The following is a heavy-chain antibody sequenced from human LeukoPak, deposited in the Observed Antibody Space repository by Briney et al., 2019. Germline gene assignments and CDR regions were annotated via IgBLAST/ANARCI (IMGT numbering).Heavy chain of an antibody. V-gene: IGHV1-18*01. J-gene: IGHJ6*02. CDR2: ISAYNGNT. CDR3: ARDRGTIFGVVTPSYYYGMDV. CDR1: GYTFTSYG. D-gene: IGHD3-3*01. Sequence: GASVKVSCKASGYTFTSYGISWVRQAPGQGLEWMGWISAYNGNTNYAQKLQGRVTMTTDTSTSTAYMELRSLRSDDTAVYYCARDRGTIFGVVTPSYYYGMDVWGQGTTVTVSS.